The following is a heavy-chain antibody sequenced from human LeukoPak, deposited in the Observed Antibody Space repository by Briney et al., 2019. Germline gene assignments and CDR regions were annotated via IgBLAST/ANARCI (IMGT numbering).Heavy chain of an antibody. Sequence: PSETLSLTCSVSSGSISPYYWSWVRQPPGKGLEWIGYILYSGNTNYNPSLKSRVTISLDTSKKQFSLKLNSVTAADTAVYYCARHGSGVGFDPWGQGTLVTVSS. D-gene: IGHD2-15*01. CDR1: SGSISPYY. V-gene: IGHV4-59*08. CDR2: ILYSGNT. J-gene: IGHJ5*02. CDR3: ARHGSGVGFDP.